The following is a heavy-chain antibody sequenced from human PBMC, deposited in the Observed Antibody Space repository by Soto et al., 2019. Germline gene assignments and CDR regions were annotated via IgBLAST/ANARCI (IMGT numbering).Heavy chain of an antibody. D-gene: IGHD3-22*01. Sequence: QVQLVESGGGVVQPGRSLRLSCAASGFTFSSYGMHWVRQAPGKGLEWVAVISYDGSNKYYADSVKGRFTISRDNSKNTLYLQMNSLRAEDTAVYYCAKEGYYDSSGYVAGATYYGMDVWGQGTTVTVSS. CDR2: ISYDGSNK. V-gene: IGHV3-30*18. CDR3: AKEGYYDSSGYVAGATYYGMDV. J-gene: IGHJ6*02. CDR1: GFTFSSYG.